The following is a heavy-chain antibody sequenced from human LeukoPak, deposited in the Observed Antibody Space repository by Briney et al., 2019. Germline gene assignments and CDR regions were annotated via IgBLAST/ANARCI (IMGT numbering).Heavy chain of an antibody. CDR1: GFTFSNYY. D-gene: IGHD3-22*01. J-gene: IGHJ4*02. V-gene: IGHV3-7*01. Sequence: GGSLRLSCAASGFTFSNYYMSWVRQAPGKGLEWVANIKEDGSAKYYMDSVKGRFTISRDNAKNSLYLQMNSLRAEDTAVYYCARGMGYDSSGYYYRDFDYWGQGTLVTVSS. CDR3: ARGMGYDSSGYYYRDFDY. CDR2: IKEDGSAK.